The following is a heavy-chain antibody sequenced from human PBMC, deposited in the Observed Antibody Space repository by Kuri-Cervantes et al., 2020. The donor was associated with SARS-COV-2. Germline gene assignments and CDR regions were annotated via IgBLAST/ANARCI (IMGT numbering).Heavy chain of an antibody. J-gene: IGHJ3*02. CDR2: ISAYNGNT. CDR1: GYTFTSYG. CDR3: ARGRDYDFWSGYPPVLYAFDI. D-gene: IGHD3-3*01. Sequence: ASVKVSCKASGYTFTSYGISWVRQAPGQGLEWMGWISAYNGNTNYAQELQGRVTMTTDTSTSTAYMELRSLRSDDTAVYYCARGRDYDFWSGYPPVLYAFDIWGQGTMVTVSS. V-gene: IGHV1-18*01.